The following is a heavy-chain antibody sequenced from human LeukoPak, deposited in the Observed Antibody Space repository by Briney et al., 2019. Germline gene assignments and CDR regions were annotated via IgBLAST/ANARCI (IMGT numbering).Heavy chain of an antibody. J-gene: IGHJ4*02. CDR1: GFTFDDYA. D-gene: IGHD6-13*01. V-gene: IGHV3-9*01. CDR3: ARDYSGPDY. Sequence: PGRSLRLSYAASGFTFDDYAMHWVRQAPGKGLEWVSGISWNSGSIGYADSVKGRFTISRDNAKNTLFLQMNSLRAEDTAVYYCARDYSGPDYWGQGTLVTVSS. CDR2: ISWNSGSI.